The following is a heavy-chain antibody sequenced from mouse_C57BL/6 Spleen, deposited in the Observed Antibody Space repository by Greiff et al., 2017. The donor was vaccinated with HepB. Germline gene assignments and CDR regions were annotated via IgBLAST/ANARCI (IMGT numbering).Heavy chain of an antibody. CDR2: IDPEDGDT. CDR3: TQRDSWFAY. V-gene: IGHV14-1*01. J-gene: IGHJ3*01. Sequence: VHVKQSGAELVRPGASVKLSCTASGFNIKDYYMHWVKQRPEQGLEWIGRIDPEDGDTEYAPKFQGKATMTADTSSNTAYLQLSSLTSEDTAVYYCTQRDSWFAYWGQGTLVTVSA. CDR1: GFNIKDYY.